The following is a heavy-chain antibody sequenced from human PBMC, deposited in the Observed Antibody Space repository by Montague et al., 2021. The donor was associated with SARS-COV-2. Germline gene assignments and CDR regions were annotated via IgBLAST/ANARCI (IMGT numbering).Heavy chain of an antibody. D-gene: IGHD6-19*01. CDR2: IYYSGST. J-gene: IGHJ3*02. CDR1: GYSISSGYY. V-gene: IGHV4-38-2*02. CDR3: ARRGAYSSGWYSGAFDI. Sequence: SETLSLTCTVSGYSISSGYYWGWIRQPPGKGLEWIGYIYYSGSTNYNPSLKSRVTISVDTSKNQFSLMLSSVTAADTAVYYCARRGAYSSGWYSGAFDIWSQGTMVTVSS.